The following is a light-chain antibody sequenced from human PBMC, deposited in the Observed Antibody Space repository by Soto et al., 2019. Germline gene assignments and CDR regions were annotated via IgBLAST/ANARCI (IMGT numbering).Light chain of an antibody. CDR3: QQYDDITALT. Sequence: DIQMTQSPSTLSASVGDRVTITCRASQSISSWLAWYQQKPGKAPKLLIYDASSLESGVPSRFSGSGSGTEFTLTISSLQPEDFATYFCQQYDDITALTFGGGTNVEMK. J-gene: IGKJ4*01. CDR1: QSISSW. CDR2: DAS. V-gene: IGKV1-5*01.